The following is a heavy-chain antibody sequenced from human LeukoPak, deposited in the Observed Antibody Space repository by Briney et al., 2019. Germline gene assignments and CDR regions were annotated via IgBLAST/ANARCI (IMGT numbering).Heavy chain of an antibody. CDR1: GFTFDDYG. V-gene: IGHV3-20*04. J-gene: IGHJ5*02. Sequence: PGGSLRLSCAASGFTFDDYGMSWVRQAPGKGLEWVSGINWNGGSTGYADSVKGRFTISRDNAKNSLYLQMNSLRAEDTALYYCARERGGNANNWFDPWGQGTLVTVSS. CDR3: ARERGGNANNWFDP. CDR2: INWNGGST. D-gene: IGHD3-16*01.